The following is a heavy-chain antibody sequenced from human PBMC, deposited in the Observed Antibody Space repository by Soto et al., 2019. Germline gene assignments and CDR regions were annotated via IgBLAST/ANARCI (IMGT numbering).Heavy chain of an antibody. V-gene: IGHV4-4*02. CDR2: IYHSGRT. Sequence: QVQLQESGPGVVKPSGTLSLTCAVSGGSVSSDYWWSWVRLPPGKGLEWSGEIYHSGRTNYNPSLKSRVTISLDKTKNQLSLILNSVAAAETAVYYCARDRPSYGRNFDSWGQGTLVTVSS. CDR3: ARDRPSYGRNFDS. CDR1: GGSVSSDYW. J-gene: IGHJ4*02. D-gene: IGHD1-26*01.